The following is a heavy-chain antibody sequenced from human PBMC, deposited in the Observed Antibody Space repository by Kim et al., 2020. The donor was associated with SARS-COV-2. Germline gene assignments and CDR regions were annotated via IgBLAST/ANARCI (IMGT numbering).Heavy chain of an antibody. Sequence: GESLKISCKGSGYSFTSYWIGWVRQMPGKGLEWMGIIYPGDSDTRYSPSFQGQVTISADKSISTAYLQWSSLKASDTAMYYCARGKPGIAVANAFDIWGQGTMVTVSS. CDR1: GYSFTSYW. V-gene: IGHV5-51*01. D-gene: IGHD6-19*01. CDR2: IYPGDSDT. J-gene: IGHJ3*02. CDR3: ARGKPGIAVANAFDI.